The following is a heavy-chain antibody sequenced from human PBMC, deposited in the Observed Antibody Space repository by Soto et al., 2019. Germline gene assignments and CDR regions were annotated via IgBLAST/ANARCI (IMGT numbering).Heavy chain of an antibody. D-gene: IGHD2-2*01. CDR1: GVTFSSYA. J-gene: IGHJ6*02. V-gene: IGHV1-69*06. Sequence: SVRVSCQASGVTFSSYAISWVRQAPGQGLEWMGGIIPIFGTANYAQKFQGRVTITADKSTSTAYMELSSLRSEDTAVYYCASTPWLGVPAHHPAFWGQGTTGTAP. CDR2: IIPIFGTA. CDR3: ASTPWLGVPAHHPAF.